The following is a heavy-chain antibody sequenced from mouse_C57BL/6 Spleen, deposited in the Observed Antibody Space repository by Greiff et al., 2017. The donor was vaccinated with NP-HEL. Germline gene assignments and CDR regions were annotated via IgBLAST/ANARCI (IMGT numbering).Heavy chain of an antibody. Sequence: QVQLQQSGPELVKPGASVKISCKASGYTFTDYYINWVKQRPGQGLEWIGWIFPGSGSTYYNEKFKGKATLTVDKSSSTAYMLLSSLTSEDSAVYFCARRSYYGSSYYFDYWGQGTTLTVSS. CDR2: IFPGSGST. CDR1: GYTFTDYY. CDR3: ARRSYYGSSYYFDY. D-gene: IGHD1-1*01. V-gene: IGHV1-75*01. J-gene: IGHJ2*01.